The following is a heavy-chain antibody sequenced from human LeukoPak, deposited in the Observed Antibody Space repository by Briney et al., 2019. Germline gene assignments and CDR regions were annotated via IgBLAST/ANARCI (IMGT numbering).Heavy chain of an antibody. D-gene: IGHD3-22*01. CDR3: ARFDSSGYSLDY. CDR1: GYTFTAYY. J-gene: IGHJ4*02. CDR2: INPSSGGT. Sequence: ASVKVSCKASGYTFTAYYTHWVRQAPGQGLEWMGWINPSSGGTDYAQNFQGRVTMTRDTSISTAYMELSRLRSDDTAVYYCARFDSSGYSLDYWGQGTLVTVSS. V-gene: IGHV1-2*02.